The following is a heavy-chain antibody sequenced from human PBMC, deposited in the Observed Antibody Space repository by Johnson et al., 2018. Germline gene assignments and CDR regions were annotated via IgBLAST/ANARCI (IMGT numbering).Heavy chain of an antibody. CDR2: ISYDGSNK. V-gene: IGHV3-30-3*02. Sequence: QVQLVQSGGGVVQPGRSLRLSCAASGFTFSSYAMHWVRQAPGKGLEWVAVISYDGSNKYYADSVKGRFTISRDNSKNTLYLQMNSRGAEDTAVYYCAKSMIVVVNDAFDIWGQGTMVTVAS. CDR1: GFTFSSYA. J-gene: IGHJ3*02. D-gene: IGHD3-22*01. CDR3: AKSMIVVVNDAFDI.